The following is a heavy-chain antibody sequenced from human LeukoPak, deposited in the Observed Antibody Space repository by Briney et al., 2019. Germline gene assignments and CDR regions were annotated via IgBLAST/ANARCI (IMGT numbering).Heavy chain of an antibody. J-gene: IGHJ5*02. Sequence: GGSLRLSCAASGFTFSDYYMSWIRQAPGKGLEWVSVIYIGGSTYYPDSVKGRFTISRDNSKNTLNLQMNSLRAEDTAVYYCARGYSGHYPIDTWGQGILVTVSS. V-gene: IGHV3-66*01. CDR2: IYIGGST. D-gene: IGHD5-12*01. CDR1: GFTFSDYY. CDR3: ARGYSGHYPIDT.